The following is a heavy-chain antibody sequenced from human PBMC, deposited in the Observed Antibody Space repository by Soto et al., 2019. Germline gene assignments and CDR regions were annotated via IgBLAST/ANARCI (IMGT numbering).Heavy chain of an antibody. CDR2: ISGSGDST. CDR1: GFTFSSCA. V-gene: IGHV3-23*01. D-gene: IGHD6-19*01. J-gene: IGHJ4*02. CDR3: AKELHTSSGWSQVIY. Sequence: PGGSLRLSCTASGFTFSSCAMNWVRQAPGKGLEWVSTISGSGDSTYYADSVKGRFTISRDNSKNTLYLQMNSLRAEDTAVYYCAKELHTSSGWSQVIYWGQGTLVTVSS.